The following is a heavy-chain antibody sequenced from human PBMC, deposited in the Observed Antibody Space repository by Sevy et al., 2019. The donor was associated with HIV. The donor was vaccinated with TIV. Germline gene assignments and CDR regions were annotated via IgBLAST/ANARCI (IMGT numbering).Heavy chain of an antibody. V-gene: IGHV3-7*03. CDR3: ATDPFSVTSSNDYMDV. CDR2: IEEDGSGK. Sequence: GGSLRLSCAASGFTFSKYWMSWVRQAPGKGLEWVANIEEDGSGKYYGDAVKGRFTISRDNAKNSLYLQMNSLRAEDTAVYYCATDPFSVTSSNDYMDVWGKGTTVTVSS. D-gene: IGHD4-17*01. CDR1: GFTFSKYW. J-gene: IGHJ6*03.